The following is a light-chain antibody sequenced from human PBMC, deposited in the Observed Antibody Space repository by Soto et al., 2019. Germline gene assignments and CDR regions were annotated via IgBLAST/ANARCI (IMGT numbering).Light chain of an antibody. Sequence: ETVLTQSPGTLSLSPGERATLSCRASQSVSSSYLAWYQQKPGQAPRLLIYGASSRATGIPDRFSGSGSGTAFTRTISRLEPEDFAVYYCQQYGSSPPSWTFGQGTKVEIK. CDR1: QSVSSSY. J-gene: IGKJ1*01. CDR3: QQYGSSPPSWT. V-gene: IGKV3-20*01. CDR2: GAS.